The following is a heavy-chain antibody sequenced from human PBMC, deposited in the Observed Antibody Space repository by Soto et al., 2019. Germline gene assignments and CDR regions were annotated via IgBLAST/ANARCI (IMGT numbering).Heavy chain of an antibody. CDR3: AKDCLRFLEFQCVDV. V-gene: IGHV3-30*18. CDR1: GFTFSSYG. CDR2: ISYDGSNK. D-gene: IGHD3-3*01. J-gene: IGHJ6*02. Sequence: QVQLVESGGGVVQPGRSLRLSCAASGFTFSSYGMHWVRQAPGKGLEWVAVISYDGSNKYYADSVKGRFTISRDNSKNTLYLQMNSLRAEDTAVYYCAKDCLRFLEFQCVDVWGQGTTVTVSS.